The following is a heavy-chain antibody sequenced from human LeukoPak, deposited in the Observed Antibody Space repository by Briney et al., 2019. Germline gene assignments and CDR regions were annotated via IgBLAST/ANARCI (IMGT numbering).Heavy chain of an antibody. J-gene: IGHJ4*02. CDR2: IFYSGSGST. Sequence: PSETLSLTCTVHGGSISTSTYYVGWIRQPPGKGLEWIGSIFYSGSGSTYYTPSLKSRVTISVDTSKNQFSLWLTSVTAADTAVYYCVTALTRDSSGWYVIDYWGQGTLVTVSS. CDR1: GGSISTSTYY. D-gene: IGHD6-19*01. V-gene: IGHV4-39*01. CDR3: VTALTRDSSGWYVIDY.